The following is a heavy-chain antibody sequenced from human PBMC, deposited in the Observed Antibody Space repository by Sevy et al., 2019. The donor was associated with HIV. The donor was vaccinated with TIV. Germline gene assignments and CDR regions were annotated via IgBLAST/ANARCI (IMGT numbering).Heavy chain of an antibody. D-gene: IGHD6-19*01. V-gene: IGHV1-2*06. CDR3: ACQSPGWYNWFDP. J-gene: IGHJ5*02. Sequence: ASVKVSCKASGYNFYIHWVRQAPGQGLEWMGRVTPNSGATSYAQKFQDRVVMNMDTSINTAYMELSGLKSDDTAIYYCACQSPGWYNWFDPWGQGTLVTVSS. CDR1: GYNFY. CDR2: VTPNSGAT.